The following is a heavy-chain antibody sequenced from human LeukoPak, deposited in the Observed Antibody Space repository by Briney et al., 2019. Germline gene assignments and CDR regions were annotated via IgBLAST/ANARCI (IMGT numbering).Heavy chain of an antibody. CDR2: IYYSGST. V-gene: IGHV4-39*01. J-gene: IGHJ5*02. Sequence: SETLSLTCTVSGGSISSSSYYWGWIRQPPGKGLEWIGSIYYSGSTYYNPPLKSRVTISVDTSKNQFSLKLSSVTAADTAVYYCARREYNWFDPWGQGTLVTVSS. CDR1: GGSISSSSYY. CDR3: ARREYNWFDP.